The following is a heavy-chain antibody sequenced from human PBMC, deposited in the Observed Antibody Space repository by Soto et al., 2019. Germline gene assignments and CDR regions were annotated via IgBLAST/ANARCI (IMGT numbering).Heavy chain of an antibody. J-gene: IGHJ6*02. CDR1: GYGFSTHW. D-gene: IGHD2-15*01. Sequence: PGESLKISCKASGYGFSTHWIGWVRQMPGKGLEWMGIIFPSDSDTRYTPSFQGQVTISADKSINTAYLQWNSLKASDTAMYYCATPGGVGMDVWGQGTAVTVSS. CDR3: ATPGGVGMDV. V-gene: IGHV5-51*01. CDR2: IFPSDSDT.